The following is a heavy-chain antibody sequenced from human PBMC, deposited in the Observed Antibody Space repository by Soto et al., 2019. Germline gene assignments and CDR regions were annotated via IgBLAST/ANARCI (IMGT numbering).Heavy chain of an antibody. V-gene: IGHV1-3*01. CDR3: ARASGGYYDYFDY. J-gene: IGHJ4*02. CDR1: GYTFTSYA. Sequence: ASVKVSCKASGYTFTSYAMHWVRQAPGQRLEWMGWINAGNGNTKYSQKFQGRVTITRDTSASTAYMELSSLRSEDTAVYYCARASGGYYDYFDYWGQGTLVTVSS. CDR2: INAGNGNT. D-gene: IGHD3-22*01.